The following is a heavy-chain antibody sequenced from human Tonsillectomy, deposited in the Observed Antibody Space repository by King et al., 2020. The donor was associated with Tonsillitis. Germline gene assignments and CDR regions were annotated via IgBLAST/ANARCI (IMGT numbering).Heavy chain of an antibody. Sequence: VQLVESGGGLVQPGGSLRLSGAVSEFTFSTYAMSWVRQAPGKGLEWVSGIGGSGVKTYYADSVKGRFTISRDNSKNTMYLQMNSLRVADTAVYYCANGVQMGATLDYWGQGTLVTVSS. CDR2: IGGSGVKT. J-gene: IGHJ4*02. CDR3: ANGVQMGATLDY. V-gene: IGHV3-23*04. CDR1: EFTFSTYA. D-gene: IGHD1-26*01.